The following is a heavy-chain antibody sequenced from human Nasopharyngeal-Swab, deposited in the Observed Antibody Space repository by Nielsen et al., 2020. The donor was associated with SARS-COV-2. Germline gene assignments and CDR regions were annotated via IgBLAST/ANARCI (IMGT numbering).Heavy chain of an antibody. CDR1: GGTFSSYA. J-gene: IGHJ4*02. D-gene: IGHD2-2*02. CDR3: ARVSGYCSSTSCYTGGIDY. Sequence: SVKVSCKASGGTFSSYAISWVRQAPGQGLEWMGGIIPIFGTANYAQKFQGRVTITADESTSIAYMELSSLRSEDTAVYYCARVSGYCSSTSCYTGGIDYWGQGTLVTVSS. V-gene: IGHV1-69*13. CDR2: IIPIFGTA.